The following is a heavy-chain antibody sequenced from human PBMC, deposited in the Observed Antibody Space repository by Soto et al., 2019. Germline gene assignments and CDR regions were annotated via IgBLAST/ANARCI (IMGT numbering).Heavy chain of an antibody. CDR3: ARAMVDNYYYFFGRDV. CDR2: INSYNGNT. J-gene: IGHJ6*02. Sequence: ASVKVSCKASGYSFTNYGFTWVRQAPGQGLEWMGWINSYNGNTNYAQKLQGRVFMTTDTSTTTAYMDLRSLKFADTAFFFCARAMVDNYYYFFGRDVWAQGTTVTFSS. CDR1: GYSFTNYG. V-gene: IGHV1-18*01. D-gene: IGHD3-10*01.